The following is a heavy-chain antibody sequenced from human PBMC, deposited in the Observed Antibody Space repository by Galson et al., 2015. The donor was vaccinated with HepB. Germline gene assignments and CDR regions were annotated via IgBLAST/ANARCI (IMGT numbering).Heavy chain of an antibody. Sequence: SVKVSCKASGYSFTSYDIHWVRQVTGQGLEWMGWMSPKSGDTGYAQKFQGRDTMSRDTSMRTAFMEMRSLTTEDTAVYYCAKGDGDYPESFDFWGQGTMVIVSS. V-gene: IGHV1-8*01. J-gene: IGHJ3*01. CDR1: GYSFTSYD. CDR3: AKGDGDYPESFDF. CDR2: MSPKSGDT. D-gene: IGHD4-17*01.